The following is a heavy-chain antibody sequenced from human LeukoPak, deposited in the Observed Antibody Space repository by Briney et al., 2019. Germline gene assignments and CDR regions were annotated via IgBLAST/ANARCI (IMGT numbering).Heavy chain of an antibody. D-gene: IGHD3-16*02. V-gene: IGHV3-30-3*01. CDR2: ISYDGSNK. CDR3: ARVGIDHVWGSYRYNYFDY. J-gene: IGHJ4*02. Sequence: GGSLRLSCAASGFTFSSYAMHWVRQAPGKGLEWVAVISYDGSNKYYAASVKGRFTISRDNSKNTLYLQMNSLRAEDTAVYYCARVGIDHVWGSYRYNYFDYWGQGTLVTVSS. CDR1: GFTFSSYA.